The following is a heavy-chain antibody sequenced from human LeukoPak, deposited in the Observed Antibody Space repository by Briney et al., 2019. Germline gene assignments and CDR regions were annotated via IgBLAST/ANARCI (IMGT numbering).Heavy chain of an antibody. D-gene: IGHD6-19*01. Sequence: SETLSLTCTVSGGSISSSGYYWGWIRQPPGKGLEGIGSIYYSGSTYYNPSLKSRVTISVDTSKNQFSLKLSSVTAADTAVFYCATLYGSGWYFDYWGQGTLVTVSS. V-gene: IGHV4-39*01. CDR1: GGSISSSGYY. CDR3: ATLYGSGWYFDY. J-gene: IGHJ4*02. CDR2: IYYSGST.